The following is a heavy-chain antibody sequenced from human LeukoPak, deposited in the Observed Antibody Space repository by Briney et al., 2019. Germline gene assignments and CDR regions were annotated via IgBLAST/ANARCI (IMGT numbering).Heavy chain of an antibody. V-gene: IGHV3-53*01. CDR1: GLSVSSNY. CDR2: IYSGDST. J-gene: IGHJ6*02. Sequence: GGSLRLSCAASGLSVSSNYMGWVRQAPEKGLEWVSLIYSGDSTDYADSVKGRFTISRDSSKNTVYLQMNSLRAEDTAVYYCARVGYCSGGSCYSGYHYGMDVWGQGTTVTVSS. D-gene: IGHD2-15*01. CDR3: ARVGYCSGGSCYSGYHYGMDV.